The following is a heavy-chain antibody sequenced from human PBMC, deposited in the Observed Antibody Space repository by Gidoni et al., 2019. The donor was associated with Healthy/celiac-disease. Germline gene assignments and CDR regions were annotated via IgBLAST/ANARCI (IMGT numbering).Heavy chain of an antibody. J-gene: IGHJ4*02. CDR2: IHYSGST. Sequence: QVQLQESGPGLVKPSQTLSLTCTVTGGSISSGDYYWSWIRQPPGKGMEWIGYIHYSGSTYYNPSLKSRVTISVDTSKNQFSLKLSSVTAADTAVYYCARQMIVVGSFDYWGQGTLVTVSS. D-gene: IGHD3-22*01. V-gene: IGHV4-30-4*01. CDR1: GGSISSGDYY. CDR3: ARQMIVVGSFDY.